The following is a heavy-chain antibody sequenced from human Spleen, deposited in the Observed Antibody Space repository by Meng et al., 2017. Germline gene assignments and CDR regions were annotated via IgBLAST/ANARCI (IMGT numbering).Heavy chain of an antibody. Sequence: QVQLQQSGPGLAKPPQTLSVTCAISGDSVSSNIGAWNWIRQSPSRGLEWLGRTYYRSKWYNEYAVSVKSRITINPDTSKNQLSLQLSSVTPEDTAVYYCARGVTTFDYWGQGTLVTVSS. CDR2: TYYRSKWYN. D-gene: IGHD4-17*01. J-gene: IGHJ4*02. CDR1: GDSVSSNIGA. V-gene: IGHV6-1*01. CDR3: ARGVTTFDY.